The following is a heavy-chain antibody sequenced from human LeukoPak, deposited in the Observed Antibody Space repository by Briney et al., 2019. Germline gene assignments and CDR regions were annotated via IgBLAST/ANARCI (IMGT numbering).Heavy chain of an antibody. CDR2: IYYSGST. J-gene: IGHJ6*03. Sequence: SETLSLTCTVSGGSISSSSYYWGWIRQPPGKGLEWIGSIYYSGSTYYNPSLKSRVTISVDTSKNQFSLQLNSVTPEDTAVYYCAREILWFGDPINYYYYMDVWGKGTTVTVSS. V-gene: IGHV4-39*01. D-gene: IGHD3-10*01. CDR3: AREILWFGDPINYYYYMDV. CDR1: GGSISSSSYY.